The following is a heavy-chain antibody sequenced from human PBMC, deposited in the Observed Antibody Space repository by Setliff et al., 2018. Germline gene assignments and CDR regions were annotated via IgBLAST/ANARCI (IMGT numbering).Heavy chain of an antibody. D-gene: IGHD1-20*01. CDR2: IYADGST. Sequence: SETLSLTCTVSRGPINSHYWSWIRQPAGKGLEWIGRIYADGSTNYNPSLKSRVAMSIDTSKNQFFLEVRSVTAADTAVYYCARDRGSNNSPEDFDYWGLGTLVTVSS. CDR3: ARDRGSNNSPEDFDY. J-gene: IGHJ4*02. V-gene: IGHV4-4*07. CDR1: RGPINSHY.